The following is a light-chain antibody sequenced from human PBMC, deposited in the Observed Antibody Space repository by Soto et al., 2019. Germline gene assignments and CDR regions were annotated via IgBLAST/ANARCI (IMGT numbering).Light chain of an antibody. J-gene: IGKJ2*01. Sequence: EIVLTQSPGTLSLSPGERATLSCRASQSVSSSYLAWYQQKLGQAPRLLIYGASSRATGIPDRFSVSGSGTDFTLTISRLEPEDFAVYYCQQYGSSPNTFGQGTKLEIK. CDR2: GAS. CDR3: QQYGSSPNT. V-gene: IGKV3-20*01. CDR1: QSVSSSY.